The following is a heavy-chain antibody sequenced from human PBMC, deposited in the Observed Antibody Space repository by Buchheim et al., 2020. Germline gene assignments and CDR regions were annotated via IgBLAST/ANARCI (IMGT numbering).Heavy chain of an antibody. D-gene: IGHD3-16*02. V-gene: IGHV5-10-1*03. CDR1: GYTFSNYW. CDR2: IDASDSYA. Sequence: EVRLLQSGAEVKKPGESLRISCQGSGYTFSNYWITWVRQMPGKGLEWMGRIDASDSYANYGPSFEGHVTISVDKSISTASLQWSSLKASDTAMYYCARHARDDYVWGSYRCDYWGQGT. J-gene: IGHJ4*02. CDR3: ARHARDDYVWGSYRCDY.